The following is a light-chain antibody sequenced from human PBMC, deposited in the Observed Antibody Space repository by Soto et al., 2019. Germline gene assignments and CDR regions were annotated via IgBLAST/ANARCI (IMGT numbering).Light chain of an antibody. CDR2: EVS. CDR1: SSDVGDYNH. CDR3: NLYTSSNTYV. J-gene: IGLJ1*01. V-gene: IGLV2-18*01. Sequence: SALTQPPSVSGSPGQSVTISCTGTSSDVGDYNHVSWYQQSPGTVPKLIIYEVSSRPSGVPDRFSGSKSGNTASLTISGLQAEDEADYYCNLYTSSNTYVFGTGTKLTVL.